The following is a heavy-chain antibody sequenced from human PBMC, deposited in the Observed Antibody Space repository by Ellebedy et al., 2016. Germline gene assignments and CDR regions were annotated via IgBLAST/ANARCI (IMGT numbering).Heavy chain of an antibody. Sequence: ASVKVSXKASGFTFTSYDINWVRQATGQGLEWMGWMNPNSGNTGYAQNFQGRVTMTRNTSISTAYMELSSLRSDDTAVYYCARGNSSNWYDFWGQGTLVTVSS. CDR1: GFTFTSYD. CDR2: MNPNSGNT. J-gene: IGHJ5*01. V-gene: IGHV1-8*01. D-gene: IGHD2/OR15-2a*01. CDR3: ARGNSSNWYDF.